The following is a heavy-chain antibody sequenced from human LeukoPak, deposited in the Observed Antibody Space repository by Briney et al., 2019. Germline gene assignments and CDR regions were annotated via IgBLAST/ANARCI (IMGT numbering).Heavy chain of an antibody. Sequence: SETLSLTCTVSGYSISSGYYWGWIRQPPGKGLEWIGSIYHSGSTYYNPSLKSRVTISVDTSKNQLSLKLSSVTAADTAVYYCARDLGIAARPDYWGQGTLVTVSS. CDR3: ARDLGIAARPDY. D-gene: IGHD6-6*01. V-gene: IGHV4-38-2*02. J-gene: IGHJ4*02. CDR1: GYSISSGYY. CDR2: IYHSGST.